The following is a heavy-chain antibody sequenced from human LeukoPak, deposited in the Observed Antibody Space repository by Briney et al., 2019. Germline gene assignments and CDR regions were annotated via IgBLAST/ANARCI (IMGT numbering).Heavy chain of an antibody. CDR1: GFTFSGSA. V-gene: IGHV3-73*01. CDR3: TSTTVTTAYYYYMDV. D-gene: IGHD4-17*01. Sequence: GGSLKLSCAASGFTFSGSAMHWVRQASGKGLEWVGRIRSKANSYATAYAASVKGRFTISRDDSKNTAYLQMNSLKTEDTAVYYCTSTTVTTAYYYYMDVLGKGTTVTVSS. CDR2: IRSKANSYAT. J-gene: IGHJ6*03.